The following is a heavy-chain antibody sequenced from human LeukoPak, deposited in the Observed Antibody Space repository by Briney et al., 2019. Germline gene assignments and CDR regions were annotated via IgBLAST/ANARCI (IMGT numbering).Heavy chain of an antibody. J-gene: IGHJ4*02. D-gene: IGHD3-22*01. CDR1: GFTFDDYA. V-gene: IGHV3-23*01. CDR2: ISGSGGST. Sequence: PGGSLRLSCAASGFTFDDYAMHWVRQVPGKGLEWVSGISGSGGSTYYADSVKGRFTISRDNSKNTLYLQMNSLRAEDTAVYYCAKDRHYYDSSGYFYWGQGTLVTVSS. CDR3: AKDRHYYDSSGYFY.